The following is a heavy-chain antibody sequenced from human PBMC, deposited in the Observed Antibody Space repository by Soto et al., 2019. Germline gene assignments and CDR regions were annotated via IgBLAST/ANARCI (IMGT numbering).Heavy chain of an antibody. V-gene: IGHV4-31*03. CDR1: GGSISSGGYY. CDR3: ARGHDYGDSPFDP. D-gene: IGHD4-17*01. J-gene: IGHJ5*02. CDR2: IYYSGST. Sequence: SETLSLTCTVSGGSISSGGYYWSWIRQHPGKGLEWIGYIYYSGSTYYNPSLKSRVTISVDTSKNQFSLKLSSVTAADTAVYYCARGHDYGDSPFDPWGQGTLVTVSS.